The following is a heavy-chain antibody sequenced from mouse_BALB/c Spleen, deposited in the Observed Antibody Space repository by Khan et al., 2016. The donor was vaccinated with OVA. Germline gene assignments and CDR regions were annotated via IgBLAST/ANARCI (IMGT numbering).Heavy chain of an antibody. D-gene: IGHD2-3*01. CDR1: GFNIKDYY. CDR2: IDPENGNP. V-gene: IGHV14-1*02. Sequence: EVQLQQSGAELVRPGASVKLSCKASGFNIKDYYIHWVKQRPEQGLEWIGWIDPENGNPIYDPKFQGKFTITADTSSNTAYLHFSSLTSEDTAVYYCARAGYSAGFAYWGQGTLVTVSA. CDR3: ARAGYSAGFAY. J-gene: IGHJ3*01.